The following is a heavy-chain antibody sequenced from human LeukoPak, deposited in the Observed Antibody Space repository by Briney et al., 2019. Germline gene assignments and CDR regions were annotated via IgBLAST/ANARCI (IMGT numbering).Heavy chain of an antibody. Sequence: GGSLRLSCAASGFTFSGYAMHWVRQAPGKGLEWVAVISYDGSNKYYADSVKGRFTISRDNSKNTLYLQMNSLRAEDTAVYYCARDTKTYDFDYWGQGTLVTVSS. CDR3: ARDTKTYDFDY. CDR2: ISYDGSNK. D-gene: IGHD5-12*01. CDR1: GFTFSGYA. J-gene: IGHJ4*02. V-gene: IGHV3-30*01.